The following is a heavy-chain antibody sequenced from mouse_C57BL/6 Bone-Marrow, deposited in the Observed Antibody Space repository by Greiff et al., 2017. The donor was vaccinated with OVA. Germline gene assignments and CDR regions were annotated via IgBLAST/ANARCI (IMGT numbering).Heavy chain of an antibody. CDR2: IDPSDSYT. D-gene: IGHD2-4*01. CDR1: GYTFTSYW. CDR3: ARLDDYDEAY. Sequence: VQLVESGAELVKPGASVKLSCKASGYTFTSYWMQWVKQRPGQGLEWIGEIDPSDSYTNYNQKFKGKATLTVDTSSSTAYMQLSSLTSEDSAVYYCARLDDYDEAYWGQGTLVTVSA. V-gene: IGHV1-50*01. J-gene: IGHJ3*01.